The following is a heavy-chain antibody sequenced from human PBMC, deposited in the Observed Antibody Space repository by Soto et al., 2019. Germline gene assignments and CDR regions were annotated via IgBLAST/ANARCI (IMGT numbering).Heavy chain of an antibody. Sequence: SETLSLTCAVYGGSFSGYYWSWIRQPPGKGLEWIGEINHSGSTNYNPSLKSRVTISVDTSKNQFSLKLSSVTAADTAVYYCARGLLRYFAQFDYWGQGTLVTVSS. CDR3: ARGLLRYFAQFDY. CDR1: GGSFSGYY. CDR2: INHSGST. J-gene: IGHJ4*02. V-gene: IGHV4-34*01. D-gene: IGHD3-9*01.